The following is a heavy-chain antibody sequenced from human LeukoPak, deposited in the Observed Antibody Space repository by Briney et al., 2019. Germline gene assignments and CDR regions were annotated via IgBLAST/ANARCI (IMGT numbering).Heavy chain of an antibody. D-gene: IGHD6-13*01. CDR2: INPNSGGT. J-gene: IGHJ5*02. CDR1: GYTFTGYY. CDR3: ARDQSGSSELVSWFDP. V-gene: IGHV1-2*02. Sequence: ASVKVSCKASGYTFTGYYMHWVRQAPGQGLEWMGWINPNSGGTTYAQKFQGRVTMTRDTSISTAYMELSRLRSDDTAVYYCARDQSGSSELVSWFDPWGQGTLVTVSS.